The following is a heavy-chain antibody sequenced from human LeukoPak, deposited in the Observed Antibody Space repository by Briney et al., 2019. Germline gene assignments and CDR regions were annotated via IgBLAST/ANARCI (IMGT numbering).Heavy chain of an antibody. CDR3: VGARGSSWFPHGDY. Sequence: GGSLRLSCAASGFTFSSYSMNWVRQAPGKGLEWVSSISSSSSYIYYADSVKGRFTISRDNAKNSLYLQMNSLRAEDTAVYYCVGARGSSWFPHGDYWGQGTLVTVSS. CDR1: GFTFSSYS. CDR2: ISSSSSYI. V-gene: IGHV3-21*01. J-gene: IGHJ4*02. D-gene: IGHD6-13*01.